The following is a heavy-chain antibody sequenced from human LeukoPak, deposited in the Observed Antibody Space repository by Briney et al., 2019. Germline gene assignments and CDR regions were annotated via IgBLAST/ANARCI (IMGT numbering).Heavy chain of an antibody. J-gene: IGHJ3*02. CDR2: INHSGST. CDR1: GGSFSGYY. V-gene: IGHV4-34*01. D-gene: IGHD1-26*01. Sequence: SETLSLTCAVYGGSFSGYYWSWIRQTPGKGLEWIGEINHSGSTNYNPSLKSRVTISVDTSKNQFSLKLSSVTAADTAVYYCARRRRMRSGSYRVGAFDIWGQGTMVTVSS. CDR3: ARRRRMRSGSYRVGAFDI.